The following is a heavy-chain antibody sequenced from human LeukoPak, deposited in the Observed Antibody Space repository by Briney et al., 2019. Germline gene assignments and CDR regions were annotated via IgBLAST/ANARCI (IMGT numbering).Heavy chain of an antibody. D-gene: IGHD6-13*01. CDR2: INGSGGST. Sequence: PGGSLRLSCAASGFTFSSYGMSWVRQAPGKGLEWVSAINGSGGSTYYADSVKGRFTISRDNSKNTLYLQMNSLRAEDTAVYYCATPPWAAARSSHFDYWGQGTLVTVSS. CDR1: GFTFSSYG. CDR3: ATPPWAAARSSHFDY. V-gene: IGHV3-23*01. J-gene: IGHJ4*02.